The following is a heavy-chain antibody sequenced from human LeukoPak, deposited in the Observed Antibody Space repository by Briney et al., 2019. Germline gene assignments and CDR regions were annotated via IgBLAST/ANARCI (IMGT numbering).Heavy chain of an antibody. CDR2: ISGSGGSK. V-gene: IGHV3-23*01. J-gene: IGHJ6*03. D-gene: IGHD3-16*01. Sequence: GGSLRLSCAASGFTFSSYAMSWVRQAPGKGLEWVSAISGSGGSKYYADSVKGRFTISRDNFKNTLYLQMNSLRGEDTAVYYCAKPSGEGYYYYYMDVWGKGTTVTVSS. CDR1: GFTFSSYA. CDR3: AKPSGEGYYYYYMDV.